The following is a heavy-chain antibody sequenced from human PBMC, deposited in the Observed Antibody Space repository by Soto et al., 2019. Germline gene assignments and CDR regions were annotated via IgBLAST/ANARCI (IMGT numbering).Heavy chain of an antibody. D-gene: IGHD7-27*01. CDR2: ISYDGSNK. Sequence: AGSLSLSCAASGFAFSSYAMHWVRRDPGKGLEWVAVISYDGSNKYYADSVKGRFTISRDNSKNTLYLQMNSLRAEDTAVYYCARGTGDKVYYYGMDVWGQGTTVTVSS. CDR1: GFAFSSYA. CDR3: ARGTGDKVYYYGMDV. V-gene: IGHV3-30-3*01. J-gene: IGHJ6*02.